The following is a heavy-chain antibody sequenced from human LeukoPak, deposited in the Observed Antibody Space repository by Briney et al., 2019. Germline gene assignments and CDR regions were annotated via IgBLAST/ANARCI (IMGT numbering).Heavy chain of an antibody. CDR2: IKEDGSEK. CDR1: GFTFSSYW. Sequence: PGGSLRLSCTASGFTFSSYWMSWVRQAPGKGLEWVANIKEDGSEKYYVDSVKGRFTISRDNAKNSLYLQMNSLRAEDTAVYYCAKYSSSWSNHPYFDYWGQGTLVTVSS. D-gene: IGHD6-13*01. J-gene: IGHJ4*02. V-gene: IGHV3-7*03. CDR3: AKYSSSWSNHPYFDY.